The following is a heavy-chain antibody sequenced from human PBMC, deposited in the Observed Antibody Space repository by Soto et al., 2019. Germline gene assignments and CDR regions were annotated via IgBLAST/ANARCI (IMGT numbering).Heavy chain of an antibody. J-gene: IGHJ5*02. D-gene: IGHD5-18*01. CDR1: GYTFTSSA. V-gene: IGHV1-3*05. CDR3: ATEPRYSYGNT. Sequence: QVQLVQSGAEEKKPGASVKVSCKASGYTFTSSAMNWVRQAPGQRLEWMGWINAGNGNPKSSQKFQGRVTITRDTSASTAYMEMGSLRSEDTAVYYCATEPRYSYGNTWGQGTLVTVSS. CDR2: INAGNGNP.